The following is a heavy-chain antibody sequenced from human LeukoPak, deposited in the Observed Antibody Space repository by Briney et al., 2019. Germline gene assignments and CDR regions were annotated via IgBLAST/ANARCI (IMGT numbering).Heavy chain of an antibody. D-gene: IGHD2-15*01. CDR2: ISSSSSTI. CDR1: GFTFSSYS. CDR3: ARDRPICSGGSCYGSHFDY. V-gene: IGHV3-48*01. J-gene: IGHJ4*02. Sequence: GGSLRLSCAASGFTFSSYSMNWVRQAPGKGLEWASYISSSSSTIYYADSVKGRFTISRDNAKNSLYLQMNSLRAEDTAVYYCARDRPICSGGSCYGSHFDYWGQGTLVTVSS.